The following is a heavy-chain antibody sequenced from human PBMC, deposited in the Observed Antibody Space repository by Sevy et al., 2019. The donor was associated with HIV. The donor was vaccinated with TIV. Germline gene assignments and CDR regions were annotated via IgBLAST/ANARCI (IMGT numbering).Heavy chain of an antibody. CDR1: GFTFSNYG. J-gene: IGHJ4*02. CDR3: AKDYSIYCSRTSCLFDF. Sequence: GGSLRLSCAASGFTFSNYGMHWARQAPGKGLEWVAFIRYDGSNSYSADSVKGRFTISRDNSKNTLYLQINSLRVEDTAVYYCAKDYSIYCSRTSCLFDFWGQGTLVTVSS. V-gene: IGHV3-30*02. CDR2: IRYDGSNS. D-gene: IGHD2-2*01.